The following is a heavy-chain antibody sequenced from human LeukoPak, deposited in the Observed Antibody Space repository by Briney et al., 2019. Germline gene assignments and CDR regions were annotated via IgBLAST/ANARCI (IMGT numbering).Heavy chain of an antibody. CDR2: ISGSGGSP. D-gene: IGHD3-22*01. V-gene: IGHV3-23*01. Sequence: GGSPRPSSAASGFTSSSYAMSWVRQAPRQGLEWVSAISGSGGSPYSADSVRGRFTNHRHNSKNTLSLQMNSLPDEDPDVYYCAKDVDSSGPFRPRTFDYWGQRTLVTAS. CDR3: AKDVDSSGPFRPRTFDY. J-gene: IGHJ4*02. CDR1: GFTSSSYA.